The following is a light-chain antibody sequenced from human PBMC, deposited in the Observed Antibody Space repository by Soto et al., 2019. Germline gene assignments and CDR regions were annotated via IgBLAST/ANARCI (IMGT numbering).Light chain of an antibody. V-gene: IGKV3-15*01. CDR3: QQYGDWPPWT. CDR1: QSVRTN. Sequence: ETEVTHSRATLSVSPCERASLSSRASQSVRTNLAWYQQRPGQPPRLLIYGASTRATGIPARFTGDGSGTEFTLTITSLQSEDSAVYYCQQYGDWPPWTFGQGTKVDIK. CDR2: GAS. J-gene: IGKJ1*01.